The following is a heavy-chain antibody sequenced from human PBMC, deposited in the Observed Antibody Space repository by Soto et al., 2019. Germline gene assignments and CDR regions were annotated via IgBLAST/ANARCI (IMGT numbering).Heavy chain of an antibody. D-gene: IGHD1-26*01. CDR2: IYYSGST. V-gene: IGHV4-39*07. Sequence: SETLSLTCTVSGGSISSSSYYWGWIRQPPGKGLEWIGSIYYSGSTYYNPSLKSRVTISVDTSKNQFSLKLSSVTAADTAVYYCARGNIVGGYGMDVWGQGTTVTVSS. CDR1: GGSISSSSYY. J-gene: IGHJ6*02. CDR3: ARGNIVGGYGMDV.